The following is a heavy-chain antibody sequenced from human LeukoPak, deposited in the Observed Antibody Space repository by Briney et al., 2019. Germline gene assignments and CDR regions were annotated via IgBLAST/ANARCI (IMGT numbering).Heavy chain of an antibody. V-gene: IGHV4-59*01. CDR2: IYYSGST. J-gene: IGHJ5*02. Sequence: PSETLSLTCTVSGGSISSYYWSWIRQPPGKGLEWIGYIYYSGSTNYNPSLKSRVTISVDTSKNQFSLKLSSVTAADTAVYYCARTVTRRVSVFDPWGQGTLVTVSS. CDR1: GGSISSYY. CDR3: ARTVTRRVSVFDP. D-gene: IGHD6-13*01.